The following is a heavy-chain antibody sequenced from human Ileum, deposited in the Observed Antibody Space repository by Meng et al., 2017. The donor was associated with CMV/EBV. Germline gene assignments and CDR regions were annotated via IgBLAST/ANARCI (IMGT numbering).Heavy chain of an antibody. J-gene: IGHJ4*02. V-gene: IGHV3-66*04. Sequence: SGFLVSSNYVSWIRQTPGKGLEWVAIMYNGGSKYYAKSVEGRFTISRDNSKNTVYLQVNSLRAEDTAVYYCARHVYDSRAHYSRMGDWGQGTLVTVSS. CDR2: MYNGGSK. CDR3: ARHVYDSRAHYSRMGD. CDR1: GFLVSSNY. D-gene: IGHD3-22*01.